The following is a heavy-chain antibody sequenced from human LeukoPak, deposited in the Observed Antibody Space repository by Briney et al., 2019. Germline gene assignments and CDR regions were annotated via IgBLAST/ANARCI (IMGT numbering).Heavy chain of an antibody. Sequence: SVKVSCKASGGTFSSYAIIWVRQAPGQGLEWMGRIIPILGIANYAQKFQGRVTITADKSTSTAYMELSSLRSEDTAVYYCARAENYDILTGYFYWGQGTLVTVSS. CDR1: GGTFSSYA. V-gene: IGHV1-69*04. D-gene: IGHD3-9*01. CDR3: ARAENYDILTGYFY. CDR2: IIPILGIA. J-gene: IGHJ4*02.